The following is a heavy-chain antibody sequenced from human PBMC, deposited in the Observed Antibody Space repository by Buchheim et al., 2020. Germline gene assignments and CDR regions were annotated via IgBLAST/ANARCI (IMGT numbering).Heavy chain of an antibody. CDR3: ARDVNWNTVYGLDV. Sequence: QVRVVQSGAEVKKPGASVKVSCKASGYTFTMYYIHWVRQAPGQGLEWMGIINPSGGGTSYAQKFQGRVTMTRDTSTSTVYLELSSLRSEDTAVYYCARDVNWNTVYGLDVWGQGTT. J-gene: IGHJ6*02. CDR2: INPSGGGT. D-gene: IGHD1/OR15-1a*01. V-gene: IGHV1-46*03. CDR1: GYTFTMYY.